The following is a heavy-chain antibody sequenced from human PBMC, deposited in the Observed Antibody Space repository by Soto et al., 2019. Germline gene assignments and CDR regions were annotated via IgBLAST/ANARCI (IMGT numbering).Heavy chain of an antibody. V-gene: IGHV4-30-4*01. CDR1: GGSISSGDYY. Sequence: PSGTLSFTCTVSGGSISSGDYYWSWIRQPPGKGLEWIGYIYYSGSTYYNPSLKSRVTISVDTSKNQFSLKLSSVTAADTAVYYCARLRVLEWFRLDYWGQGTLVSVSS. CDR3: ARLRVLEWFRLDY. J-gene: IGHJ4*02. CDR2: IYYSGST. D-gene: IGHD3-3*01.